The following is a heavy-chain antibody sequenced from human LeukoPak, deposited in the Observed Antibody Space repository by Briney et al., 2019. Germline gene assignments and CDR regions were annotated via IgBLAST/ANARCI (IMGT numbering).Heavy chain of an antibody. CDR2: IYYSGST. V-gene: IGHV4-59*01. CDR3: ARGTSGWQYYYYYYYMDV. CDR1: GGSISSYY. D-gene: IGHD6-19*01. Sequence: SETLSLTCTVSGGSISSYYWSWIRQPPGKGLEWIGYIYYSGSTNYNPSLKSRVTISVDTSKNQFSLKLSSVPAADTAVYYCARGTSGWQYYYYYYYMDVWGKGTTVTVSS. J-gene: IGHJ6*03.